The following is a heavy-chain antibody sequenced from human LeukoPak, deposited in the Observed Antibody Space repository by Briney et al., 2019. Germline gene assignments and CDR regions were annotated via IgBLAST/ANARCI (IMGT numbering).Heavy chain of an antibody. CDR1: GYTFTSYG. V-gene: IGHV1-18*01. D-gene: IGHD3-22*01. CDR2: ISAYNGNT. CDR3: ARVQYYYDSSGLRLNWFDP. Sequence: ASVKVSCKASGYTFTSYGISWVRQAPGQGLEWMGWISAYNGNTNYAQKLQGRVTMTTDTSTSTAYMELRSLRSDDTSVYYCARVQYYYDSSGLRLNWFDPWGQGTLVTGSS. J-gene: IGHJ5*02.